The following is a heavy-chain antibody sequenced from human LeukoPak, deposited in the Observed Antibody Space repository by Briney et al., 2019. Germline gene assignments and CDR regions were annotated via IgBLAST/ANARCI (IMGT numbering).Heavy chain of an antibody. D-gene: IGHD2-8*02. J-gene: IGHJ4*02. CDR3: ARLFGGVTTFDY. CDR2: MKGDGSHI. Sequence: GGSLRLSCATSGFTFGNFWMSWVRQAPGRGLQWVASMKGDGSHIYYVDSVKGRFTISRDNARNSLYLQMNSLRAEDTAVYYCARLFGGVTTFDYWGQGALVTVSS. V-gene: IGHV3-7*01. CDR1: GFTFGNFW.